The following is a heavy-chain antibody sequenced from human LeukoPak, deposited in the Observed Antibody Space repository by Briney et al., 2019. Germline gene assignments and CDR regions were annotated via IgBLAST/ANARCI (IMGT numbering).Heavy chain of an antibody. J-gene: IGHJ5*02. V-gene: IGHV3-53*01. D-gene: IGHD3-9*01. CDR1: GFTFSSYG. CDR3: ARDLPLHYDILTGPS. Sequence: PGGSLRLSCAASGFTFSSYGMSWVRQAPGKGLEWVSIVYPDGSTYYAGSVKGRFTISRDNSKNTLYLQMNTLRAEDTAVYYCARDLPLHYDILTGPSWGQGTLVTVSS. CDR2: VYPDGST.